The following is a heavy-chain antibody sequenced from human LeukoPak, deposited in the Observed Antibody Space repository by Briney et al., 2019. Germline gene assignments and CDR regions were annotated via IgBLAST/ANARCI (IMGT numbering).Heavy chain of an antibody. J-gene: IGHJ4*02. D-gene: IGHD3-9*01. V-gene: IGHV3-23*01. Sequence: PGGSLRLSCAASGFTFSNYAMNWVRQAPGKGLEWVSALGDNDGRTFYADSVKGRFTISRDNSKNTLYPQMNSLRAEDTAIYYCAKNGKDNYDMFFDYWGQGTLVTVSS. CDR2: LGDNDGRT. CDR1: GFTFSNYA. CDR3: AKNGKDNYDMFFDY.